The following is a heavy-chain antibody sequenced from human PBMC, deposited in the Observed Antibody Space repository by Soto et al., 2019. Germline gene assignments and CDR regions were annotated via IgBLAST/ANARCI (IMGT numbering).Heavy chain of an antibody. CDR2: INPNSGAT. CDR1: GYIFIGYY. V-gene: IGHV1-2*04. D-gene: IGHD6-19*01. CDR3: ATSRISIAVAGETEYYFDY. J-gene: IGHJ4*02. Sequence: ASVKVSCKASGYIFIGYYMHWLRQAPGQGLEWMGWINPNSGATNYTQKFQGWITTTRDTSISTAYMELNRLRSDDTAVYYCATSRISIAVAGETEYYFDYWGQGTLVTVSS.